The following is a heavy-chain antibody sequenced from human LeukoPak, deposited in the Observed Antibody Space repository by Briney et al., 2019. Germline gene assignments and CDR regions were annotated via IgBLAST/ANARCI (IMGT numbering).Heavy chain of an antibody. D-gene: IGHD3-3*01. V-gene: IGHV3-23*01. CDR3: ARESSIFQVVARSYMDV. J-gene: IGHJ6*03. Sequence: GGSLRLSCAASGFTFSSYAMSWVRQAPGKGLEWVSAITGSGGSTYYADSVQGRFTISRDNSRNTLYLQMNSLRAEDTAVYYCARESSIFQVVARSYMDVWGKGTTVTVSS. CDR1: GFTFSSYA. CDR2: ITGSGGST.